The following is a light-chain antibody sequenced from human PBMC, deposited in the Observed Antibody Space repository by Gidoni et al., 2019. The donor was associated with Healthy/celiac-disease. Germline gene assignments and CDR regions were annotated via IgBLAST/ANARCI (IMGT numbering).Light chain of an antibody. Sequence: SYELTQPPSVSVSHGQTASITCSGDKWGDKYACWYQQKPGQSPVLVIYQDSKRPSGIPVRFSGSNSGNTATLTISGTQAMDEADYYCQAWDSSTAVFGGGTKLTVL. CDR1: KWGDKY. CDR2: QDS. V-gene: IGLV3-1*01. J-gene: IGLJ2*01. CDR3: QAWDSSTAV.